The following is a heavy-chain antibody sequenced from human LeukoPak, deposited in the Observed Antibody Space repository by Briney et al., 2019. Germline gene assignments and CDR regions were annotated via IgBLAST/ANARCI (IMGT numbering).Heavy chain of an antibody. V-gene: IGHV3-21*04. CDR3: ANRVVAGPINWFDP. CDR1: GFTFSSYS. CDR2: ITSSSSYI. Sequence: TGGSLRLSCAASGFTFSSYSMNWVRQAPGKGLEWVSSITSSSSYIYYADSVKGRFTISRDNSKNTLYLQMNSLRAEDTAVYYCANRVVAGPINWFDPWGQGTLVTVSS. J-gene: IGHJ5*02. D-gene: IGHD6-19*01.